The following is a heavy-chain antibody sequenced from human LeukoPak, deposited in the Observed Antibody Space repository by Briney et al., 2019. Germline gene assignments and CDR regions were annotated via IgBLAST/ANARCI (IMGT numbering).Heavy chain of an antibody. CDR1: GFTLSRYS. CDR3: ARGQRRHIDMAPSFDY. V-gene: IGHV3-21*01. CDR2: ISSSNI. D-gene: IGHD5-24*01. Sequence: GGSLRLSCAASGFTLSRYSMNWVRQAPGKGLEWVSSISSSNIYYADSMKGRFTISRDNSKNTLYLQMNSLRGEDTAVYSCARGQRRHIDMAPSFDYWGQGTLVTVSS. J-gene: IGHJ4*02.